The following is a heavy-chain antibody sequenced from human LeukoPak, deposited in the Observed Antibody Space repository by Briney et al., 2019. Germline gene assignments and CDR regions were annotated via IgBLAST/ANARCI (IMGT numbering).Heavy chain of an antibody. CDR2: IYPGDSDT. J-gene: IGHJ5*02. Sequence: GGSLRLSCAASGFTFTSYWIGWVRQMPGKGLEWMGIIYPGDSDTRYSPSFQGQVTISADKSISTAYLQWSSLKASDTAMYYCARSASDSSGYGWFDPWGQGTLVTVSS. CDR3: ARSASDSSGYGWFDP. D-gene: IGHD3-22*01. CDR1: GFTFTSYW. V-gene: IGHV5-51*01.